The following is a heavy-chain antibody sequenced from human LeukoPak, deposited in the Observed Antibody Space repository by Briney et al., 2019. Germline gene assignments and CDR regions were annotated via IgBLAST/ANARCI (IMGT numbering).Heavy chain of an antibody. J-gene: IGHJ4*02. CDR2: IIPIFGTA. CDR1: GGTFSSYA. Sequence: GSSVKVSCKTSGGTFSSYAINWVRQAPGQGLEWMGGIIPIFGTANYAQKFQGRVTITADESTSTAYMELSSLRSEDTAVYYCASNLGVSRYYFDYWGQGTLVTVSS. V-gene: IGHV1-69*01. D-gene: IGHD3-3*01. CDR3: ASNLGVSRYYFDY.